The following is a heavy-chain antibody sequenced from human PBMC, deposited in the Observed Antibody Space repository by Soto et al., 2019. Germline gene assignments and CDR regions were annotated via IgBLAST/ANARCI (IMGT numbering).Heavy chain of an antibody. J-gene: IGHJ4*02. CDR3: APGGEKLDY. CDR1: GYTFITYG. Sequence: ASVKVSCKASGYTFITYGLSWVRQAPGQGLEWMGWISTFNGNTNYAQKFQGRVTMTTDTSTSTAYMELRSLGSDDTAVYYCAPGGEKLDYWGQGALVTVSS. D-gene: IGHD3-16*01. CDR2: ISTFNGNT. V-gene: IGHV1-18*01.